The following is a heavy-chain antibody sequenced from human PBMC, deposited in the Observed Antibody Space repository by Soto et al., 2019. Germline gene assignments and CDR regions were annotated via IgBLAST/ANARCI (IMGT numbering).Heavy chain of an antibody. D-gene: IGHD5-18*01. CDR2: ISYDGSNK. J-gene: IGHJ4*02. CDR1: GFTFSSYA. V-gene: IGHV3-30-3*01. Sequence: GGSLRLSCAASGFTFSSYAMHWVRQAPGKGLEWVAVISYDGSNKYYADSVKGRFTISRDNSKNTLYLQMNSLRAEDTAVYYCARDPTSGYSYGLLGYWGQGTLVTVSS. CDR3: ARDPTSGYSYGLLGY.